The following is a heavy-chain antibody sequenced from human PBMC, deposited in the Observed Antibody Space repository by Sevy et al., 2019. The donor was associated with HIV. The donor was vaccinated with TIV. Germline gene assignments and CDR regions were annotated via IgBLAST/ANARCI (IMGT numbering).Heavy chain of an antibody. D-gene: IGHD6-6*01. CDR1: GFTFSTYA. J-gene: IGHJ2*01. Sequence: GGSLRLSCTASGFTFSTYAMSWVRQAPGKGLEWVSGISGSASTTYYGGAAYYADSVKGRFTITRDNAKNTLYLEMNSLRDEDSAVFHCARGLLARPQGDYWYFDLWGRGTLVTVSS. V-gene: IGHV3-23*01. CDR3: ARGLLARPQGDYWYFDL. CDR2: ISGSASTTYYGGAA.